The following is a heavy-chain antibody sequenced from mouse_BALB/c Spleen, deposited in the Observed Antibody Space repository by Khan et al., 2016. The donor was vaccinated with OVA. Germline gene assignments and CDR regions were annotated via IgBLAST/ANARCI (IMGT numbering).Heavy chain of an antibody. D-gene: IGHD2-14*01. J-gene: IGHJ3*01. V-gene: IGHV1-26*01. CDR3: VRGYDFFGY. CDR1: GYSFTLYY. CDR2: VNPNNGGT. Sequence: EVQLQQSGPDLVKPGASVNISCKASGYSFTLYYMHWVRQSHGKSLECIGRVNPNNGGTSYNQKFKEKAILTVDKSSTTAYMELRSLTSEDSVVYYCVRGYDFFGYWGQGTLVTVSA.